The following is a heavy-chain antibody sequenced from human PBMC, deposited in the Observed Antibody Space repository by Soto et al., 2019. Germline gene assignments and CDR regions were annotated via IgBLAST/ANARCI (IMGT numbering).Heavy chain of an antibody. CDR1: GLSLTQYA. V-gene: IGHV3-23*05. CDR3: SDWRAGGPVNLDH. Sequence: GGSMRLSCVGSGLSLTQYAIAWVHQAPGKGLECISTIDVLNGAWYSDSVRGRLAISRDVSRNTVYLQMGSLRVEDTAIYFCSDWRAGGPVNLDHWGPGTVVT. J-gene: IGHJ4*02. CDR2: IDVLNGA. D-gene: IGHD2-15*01.